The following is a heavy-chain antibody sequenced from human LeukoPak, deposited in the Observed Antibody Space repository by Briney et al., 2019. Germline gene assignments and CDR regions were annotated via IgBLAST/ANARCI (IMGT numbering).Heavy chain of an antibody. J-gene: IGHJ4*02. Sequence: GGSLRLSCAASVFTFSSYWMSLVRQAPGKGLEWVANIKQDGSEKYYVDSVKGRFTISRDNAKNSLYLQMNSLRAEDTAVYYCARALRYSGYDYWGQGTLVTVSS. V-gene: IGHV3-7*01. CDR1: VFTFSSYW. CDR3: ARALRYSGYDY. D-gene: IGHD5-12*01. CDR2: IKQDGSEK.